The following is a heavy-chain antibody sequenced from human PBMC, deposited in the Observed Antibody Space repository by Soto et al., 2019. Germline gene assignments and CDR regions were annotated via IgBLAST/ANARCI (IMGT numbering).Heavy chain of an antibody. V-gene: IGHV1-3*01. Sequence: ASVKVSCKASGYTFTSYAMHWVRQAPGQRLEWMGWINAGNGNTIYSQKFQGRVTITRDTSASTSYMELSSMRSEDTAVYYCARENMYYDILTGLFDPWGQGTLVTVS. J-gene: IGHJ5*02. D-gene: IGHD3-9*01. CDR3: ARENMYYDILTGLFDP. CDR2: INAGNGNT. CDR1: GYTFTSYA.